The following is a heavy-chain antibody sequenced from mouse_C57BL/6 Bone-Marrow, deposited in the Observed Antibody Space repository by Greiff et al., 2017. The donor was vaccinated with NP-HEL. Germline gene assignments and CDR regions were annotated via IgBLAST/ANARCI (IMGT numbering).Heavy chain of an antibody. CDR1: GFTFSSYG. CDR3: ARRLYFDV. J-gene: IGHJ1*03. V-gene: IGHV5-6*01. Sequence: EVQRVESGGDLVKPGGSLKLSCAASGFTFSSYGMSWVRQTPDKRLEWVATISSGGSYTYYPDNAKNTLYLQMSSLKSEDTAMYYCARRLYFDVWGTGTTVTVSS. CDR2: ISSGGSYT.